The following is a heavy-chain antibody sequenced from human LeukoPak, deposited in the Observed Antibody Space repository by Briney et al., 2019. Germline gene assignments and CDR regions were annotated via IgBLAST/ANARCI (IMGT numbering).Heavy chain of an antibody. CDR1: GGSISGYY. Sequence: SETLSLTCTVSGGSISGYYWTWIRQPPGKGLEWFGYIYHSGNTNYNPSLKSRVTISLVMSKNQFSLKLTSVTAADTAVYYCARRTTVAPEYHFGSWGQGILVTVSS. CDR2: IYHSGNT. D-gene: IGHD1-1*01. J-gene: IGHJ4*02. CDR3: ARRTTVAPEYHFGS. V-gene: IGHV4-59*08.